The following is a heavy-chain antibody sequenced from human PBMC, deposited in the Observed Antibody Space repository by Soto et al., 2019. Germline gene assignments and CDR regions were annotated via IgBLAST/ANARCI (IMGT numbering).Heavy chain of an antibody. D-gene: IGHD3-16*01. Sequence: SETLSLTCTVSGGSISSSNYYWGWIRQPPGKGLEWIGSVYYSGSTSYNSSLKSRVTISVDTSKNQFSLRLSSVTAADTAVYYCASPTLGAFDIWGQGTMVTVSS. V-gene: IGHV4-39*01. CDR1: GGSISSSNYY. CDR2: VYYSGST. CDR3: ASPTLGAFDI. J-gene: IGHJ3*02.